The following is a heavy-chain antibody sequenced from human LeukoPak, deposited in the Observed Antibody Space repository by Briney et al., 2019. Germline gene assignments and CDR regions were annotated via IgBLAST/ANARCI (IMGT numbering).Heavy chain of an antibody. CDR2: INHSGST. J-gene: IGHJ3*02. V-gene: IGHV4-34*01. D-gene: IGHD2-15*01. CDR1: GGSITSHY. CDR3: ARGRRGCSGGSCYSGALDI. Sequence: SETLSLTCTVSGGSITSHYWSWIRQPPGKRLEWIGEINHSGSTNYNTSLKSRVTISVDTSKKQFSLRLSAVTAADTAVYYCARGRRGCSGGSCYSGALDIWGQGTMVTVSS.